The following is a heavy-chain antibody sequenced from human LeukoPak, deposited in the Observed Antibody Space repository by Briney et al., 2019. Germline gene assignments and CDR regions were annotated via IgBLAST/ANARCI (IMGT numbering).Heavy chain of an antibody. V-gene: IGHV1-2*02. CDR1: GYTLTGYY. Sequence: ASVKVSCKASGYTLTGYYMHWVRQAPGQGLEWMGWINPNSGGTNYAQKFQGRVTMTRDTSISTAYMELSRLRSDDTAVYYCARESAIFGVIDYWGQGTLVTVSS. CDR3: ARESAIFGVIDY. D-gene: IGHD3-3*01. CDR2: INPNSGGT. J-gene: IGHJ4*02.